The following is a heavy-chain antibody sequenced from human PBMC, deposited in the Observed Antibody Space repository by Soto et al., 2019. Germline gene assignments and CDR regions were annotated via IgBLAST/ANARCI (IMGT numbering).Heavy chain of an antibody. J-gene: IGHJ4*02. CDR2: IKSKTDGGTT. V-gene: IGHV3-15*01. Sequence: GGSLRLSCAASGFIFSNAWMTWVRQAPGKGLEWVGRIKSKTDGGTTDYAAPVKGRFTISRDDSKNTLYLQMNSLKTEDTAVYYCTTDYDCTTTRCPWSGKYGSSSDYWGLGTLVTVSS. D-gene: IGHD2-2*01. CDR3: TTDYDCTTTRCPWSGKYGSSSDY. CDR1: GFIFSNAW.